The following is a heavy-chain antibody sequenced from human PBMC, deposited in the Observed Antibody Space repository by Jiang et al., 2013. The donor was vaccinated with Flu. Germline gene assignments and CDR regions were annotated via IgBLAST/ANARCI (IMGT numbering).Heavy chain of an antibody. Sequence: GAEVKKPGESLKISCKGSGYSFTSYWIGWVRQMPGKGLEWMGIIYPGDSDTRYSPSFQGQVTISADKSISTAYLQWSSLKASDTAMYYCARHRLVGASGFYLDYWGQGTLVTVSS. V-gene: IGHV5-51*01. D-gene: IGHD1-26*01. J-gene: IGHJ4*02. CDR3: ARHRLVGASGFYLDY. CDR1: GYSFTSYW. CDR2: IYPGDSDT.